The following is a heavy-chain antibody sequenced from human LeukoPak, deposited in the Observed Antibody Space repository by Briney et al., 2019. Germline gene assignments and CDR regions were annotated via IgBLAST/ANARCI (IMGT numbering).Heavy chain of an antibody. CDR2: ISYDGSNK. V-gene: IGHV3-30-3*01. D-gene: IGHD4-17*01. Sequence: GGSLRLSCSASGFTFSRYAMHWVRQAPGKGLEGVAVISYDGSNKYYADSVKGRFTISRGNSKNTLYLQMNSLRAEDTAVYYCARDSHDYGDYLGAFDIWGQGTMVTVSS. J-gene: IGHJ3*02. CDR1: GFTFSRYA. CDR3: ARDSHDYGDYLGAFDI.